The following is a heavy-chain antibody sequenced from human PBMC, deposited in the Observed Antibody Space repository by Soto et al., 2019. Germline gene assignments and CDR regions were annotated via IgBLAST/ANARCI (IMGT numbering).Heavy chain of an antibody. V-gene: IGHV4-59*01. CDR1: GGSLSSYY. CDR2: IYYSGST. D-gene: IGHD2-2*01. Sequence: PSETLSLTCAVSGGSLSSYYWSWIRQPPGKGLEWIGHIYYSGSTNYNPSLKSRVSITVDTSKNQFSLKLSSVTAADTAVYYCARAGSSSTSCYPPYYYYYGMDVRGQGTAATVS. J-gene: IGHJ6*02. CDR3: ARAGSSSTSCYPPYYYYYGMDV.